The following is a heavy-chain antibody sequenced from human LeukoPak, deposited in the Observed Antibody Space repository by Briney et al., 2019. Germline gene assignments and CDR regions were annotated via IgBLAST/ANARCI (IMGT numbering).Heavy chain of an antibody. CDR1: GFTFGSYE. CDR2: ISSYGSTI. V-gene: IGHV3-48*03. Sequence: GGSLRLSCAASGFTFGSYEMNWVRQAPGKGLEWVSYISSYGSTIYYADSVKGRFTISRDNAKNSLYLQMNSLRAEDTPVYYCAREKTPTGYNVYYYGMDVWGQGTTVTVSS. CDR3: AREKTPTGYNVYYYGMDV. J-gene: IGHJ6*02. D-gene: IGHD5/OR15-5a*01.